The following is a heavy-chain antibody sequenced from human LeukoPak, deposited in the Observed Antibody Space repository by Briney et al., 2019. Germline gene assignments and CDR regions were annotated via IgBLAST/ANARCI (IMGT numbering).Heavy chain of an antibody. CDR3: AGSRTNAASLDY. D-gene: IGHD2-15*01. V-gene: IGHV1-24*01. Sequence: ASVKVSCKVSGYTLTELSMHWVRQAPGKGLEWMGGFDPEDGETIYAQKFQGRVTMTEDTSTDTAYMELSSLRSEDTAVYYCAGSRTNAASLDYWGQGTLVTVSS. CDR2: FDPEDGET. CDR1: GYTLTELS. J-gene: IGHJ4*02.